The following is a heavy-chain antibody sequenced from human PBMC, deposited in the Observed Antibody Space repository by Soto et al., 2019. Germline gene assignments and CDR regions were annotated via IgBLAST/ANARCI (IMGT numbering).Heavy chain of an antibody. V-gene: IGHV4-4*02. J-gene: IGHJ6*02. CDR2: IYHSGST. CDR1: GGSISNSNW. CDR3: ARGIVVVVAATSTRYYYGMDV. Sequence: KTSETLSLTCAVSGGSISNSNWWSWVRQPPGKGLEWIGEIYHSGSTNYNPSLKSRVTISVDKSKNQFSLKLSSVTAADTAVYYCARGIVVVVAATSTRYYYGMDVWGQGTTVTVSS. D-gene: IGHD2-15*01.